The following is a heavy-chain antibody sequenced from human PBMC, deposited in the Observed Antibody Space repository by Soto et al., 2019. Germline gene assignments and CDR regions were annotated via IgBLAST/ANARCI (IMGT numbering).Heavy chain of an antibody. CDR3: ARVLAFDS. Sequence: GPLILSCAASGCPFISYWVHWVRQDPGKGLVWVSRINSDGSSTSYADSVKGRFTISRDNAKNTLYLQMNSLRAEDTAVYYCARVLAFDSWGQGKMVTV. CDR1: GCPFISYW. J-gene: IGHJ3*02. V-gene: IGHV3-74*01. CDR2: INSDGSST.